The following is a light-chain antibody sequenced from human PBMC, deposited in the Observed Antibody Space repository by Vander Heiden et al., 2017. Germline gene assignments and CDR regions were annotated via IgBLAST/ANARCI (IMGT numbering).Light chain of an antibody. CDR2: GGS. CDR1: GSHIGAGYG. V-gene: IGLV1-40*01. CDR3: QSYDNSLGGSV. Sequence: QSALTQPPSVSGAPGQWAPISCTGSGSHIGAGYGVHGCQQLPGTAPKVLICGGSDRPSGVPDRFSGSKSDTSTSLAITGLQAEDEADYYCQSYDNSLGGSVFGGGTKLTVL. J-gene: IGLJ2*01.